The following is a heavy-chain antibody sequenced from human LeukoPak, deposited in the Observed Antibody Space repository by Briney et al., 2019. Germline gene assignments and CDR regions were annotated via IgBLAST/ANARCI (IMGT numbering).Heavy chain of an antibody. CDR1: GGSFSGYY. J-gene: IGHJ4*02. Sequence: SETLSLTCAVYGGSFSGYYWSWIRQPPGKGLEWIGEINHSGSTNYNPSLKSRVTISVDTSKNQFSLKLSSVTAADTAVYYCARDPGWELLSYYFDYWGQGTLVTVSS. CDR2: INHSGST. V-gene: IGHV4-34*01. D-gene: IGHD1-26*01. CDR3: ARDPGWELLSYYFDY.